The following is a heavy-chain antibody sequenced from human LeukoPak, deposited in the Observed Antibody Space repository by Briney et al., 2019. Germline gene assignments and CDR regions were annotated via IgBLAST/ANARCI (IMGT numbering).Heavy chain of an antibody. J-gene: IGHJ4*02. CDR2: IYTSGST. V-gene: IGHV4-61*02. Sequence: SETLSLTCTVSGGSISSGSYYWSWIRQPAGKGLEWIGRIYTSGSTNYNPSLKSRVTISVDTSKNQFSLKLSSVTAADTAVYYCASGKYSYGTFDYWGQGTLVTVSS. CDR1: GGSISSGSYY. D-gene: IGHD5-18*01. CDR3: ASGKYSYGTFDY.